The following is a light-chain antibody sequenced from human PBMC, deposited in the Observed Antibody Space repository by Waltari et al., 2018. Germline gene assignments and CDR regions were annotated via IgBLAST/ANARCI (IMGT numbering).Light chain of an antibody. CDR3: QTWGTGVHVV. CDR2: VHSGGTQ. V-gene: IGLV4-69*01. Sequence: QVVLTQSPSASASRGASVKLTCTLSSGHSNYAIAWHQQQPGKGPRFLMKVHSGGTQFKGDGIPDRFTGSSSGSERYLTISSLQSDDEADYYCQTWGTGVHVVFGVGTKLTVL. CDR1: SGHSNYA. J-gene: IGLJ2*01.